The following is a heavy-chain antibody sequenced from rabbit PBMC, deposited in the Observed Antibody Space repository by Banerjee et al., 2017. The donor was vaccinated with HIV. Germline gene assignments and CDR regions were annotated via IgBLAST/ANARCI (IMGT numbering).Heavy chain of an antibody. Sequence: QEQLVESGGGLVQPEGSLTLTCKASGFDLSSSYYMCWVRQAPGKGLEWIGCIYGGGSDSPYYATWAKGRFTGSKISSTTVTLQMTSLTAADTATYFCARRSYRGADYNLWGQGTLVTVS. J-gene: IGHJ4*01. D-gene: IGHD7-1*01. CDR1: GFDLSSSYY. CDR3: ARRSYRGADYNL. V-gene: IGHV1S45*01. CDR2: IYGGGSDSP.